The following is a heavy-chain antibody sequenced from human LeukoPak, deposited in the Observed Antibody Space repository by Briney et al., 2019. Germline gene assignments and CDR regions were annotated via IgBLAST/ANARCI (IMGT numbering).Heavy chain of an antibody. CDR2: INPSGGST. CDR3: AKKGDGYRGEYYFDY. D-gene: IGHD5-24*01. Sequence: GASVKVSCKASGYTFTSYYMHWVRQAPGQGLEWMGIINPSGGSTSYAQKFQGRVTITADESTSTAYMELSSLRAEDTAVYYCAKKGDGYRGEYYFDYWGQGTLVTVSS. CDR1: GYTFTSYY. V-gene: IGHV1-46*01. J-gene: IGHJ4*02.